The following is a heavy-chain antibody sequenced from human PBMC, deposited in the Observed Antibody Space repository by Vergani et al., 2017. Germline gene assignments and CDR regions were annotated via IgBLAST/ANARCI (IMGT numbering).Heavy chain of an antibody. D-gene: IGHD6-19*01. CDR1: GFTFSSYS. CDR3: ARDVVGWFDY. Sequence: EVQLVESGGGLVQPGGSLRLSCAASGFTFSSYSMNWVRQAPGKGLEWVSYISSSSSTIYYADSVKGRFTISRDNAKNSLYLQMNSLRAEDTAVYYCARDVVGWFDYWGQGTLVTVSS. CDR2: ISSSSSTI. V-gene: IGHV3-48*01. J-gene: IGHJ4*02.